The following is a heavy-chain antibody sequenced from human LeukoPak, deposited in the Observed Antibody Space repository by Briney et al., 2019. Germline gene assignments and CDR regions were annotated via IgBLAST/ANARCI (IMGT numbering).Heavy chain of an antibody. J-gene: IGHJ4*02. CDR3: ARGSDTAAGLY. Sequence: PSETLSLTCTVSGGSISNSIYYWGWIRQPPGKGLEWIGSIYYSGNTYYNPSLKSRVSISVDSSKNQFSLKVSSVTAADTAVYYCARGSDTAAGLYWGQGTLVTVSS. CDR2: IYYSGNT. D-gene: IGHD6-13*01. CDR1: GGSISNSIYY. V-gene: IGHV4-39*07.